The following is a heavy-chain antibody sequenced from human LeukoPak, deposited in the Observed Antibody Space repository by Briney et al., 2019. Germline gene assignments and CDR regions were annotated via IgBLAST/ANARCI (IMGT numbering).Heavy chain of an antibody. J-gene: IGHJ4*02. V-gene: IGHV3-30-3*01. CDR3: ASCRDQVRCELPWDC. CDR1: GFTFSSYA. Sequence: GGSLRLSCAASGFTFSSYAMQWVRQAPGKGLEWVTLISFDGSNKYYADSVKGRFTISRDNSKSTLYLQMNSLRVEDTAMYYCASCRDQVRCELPWDCWGQGILVTVSS. CDR2: ISFDGSNK. D-gene: IGHD1-26*01.